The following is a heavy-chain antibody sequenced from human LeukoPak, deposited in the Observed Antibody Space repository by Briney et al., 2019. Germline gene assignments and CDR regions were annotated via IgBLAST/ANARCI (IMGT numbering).Heavy chain of an antibody. D-gene: IGHD3-22*01. CDR3: ARGYDY. Sequence: PSETLSLTCTVSGGSIIGSTSYWGWIRQPPGKGLDWIGIINYSGSTYYSPSLRSRVTISVDTSKNQFSLKLNSVTASDTAVYYCARGYDYWGQGTLVTVSS. CDR1: GGSIIGSTSY. J-gene: IGHJ4*02. CDR2: INYSGST. V-gene: IGHV4-39*01.